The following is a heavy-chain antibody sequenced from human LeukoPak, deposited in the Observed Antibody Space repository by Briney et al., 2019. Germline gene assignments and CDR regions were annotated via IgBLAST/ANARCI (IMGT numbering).Heavy chain of an antibody. CDR1: GDSVSRNSAI. J-gene: IGHJ4*02. CDR3: ARAPSGSYRYFEY. CDR2: TYYRSKWYD. D-gene: IGHD1-26*01. V-gene: IGHV6-1*01. Sequence: SQTLSLTCAISGDSVSRNSAIWSWIRQSPSRGLEWLGRTYYRSKWYDDYAVSVKSRITINPDTSKNQFSLQLNSVTPEDTAVYYCARAPSGSYRYFEYWGQGTLVTVSS.